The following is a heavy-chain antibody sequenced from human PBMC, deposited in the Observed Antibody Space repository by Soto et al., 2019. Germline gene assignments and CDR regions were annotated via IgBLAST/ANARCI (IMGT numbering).Heavy chain of an antibody. CDR3: ARDITMVQGFDYFDY. D-gene: IGHD3-10*01. CDR2: ISYDGSNK. Sequence: QVQLVESGGGVVQPGRSLRLSCAASGFTFSSYAMHWVHQAPGKGLEWVAVISYDGSNKYYADSVKGRFTISRDNSKNTLYLQMNSLRAEDTAVYYCARDITMVQGFDYFDYWGQGTLVTVSS. J-gene: IGHJ4*02. V-gene: IGHV3-30-3*01. CDR1: GFTFSSYA.